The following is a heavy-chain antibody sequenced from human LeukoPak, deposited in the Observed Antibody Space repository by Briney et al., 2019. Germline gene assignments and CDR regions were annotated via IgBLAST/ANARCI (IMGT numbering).Heavy chain of an antibody. D-gene: IGHD4-23*01. J-gene: IGHJ4*02. CDR2: IKQDESEK. CDR3: ATHEVTVVTRSTFDY. Sequence: GGSLRLSCAASGFTFSDYAMSWVRQAPGKGLEWVANIKQDESEKYYGESVKGRFTISRDNAKNSLFLQMNSLRAEDTAVYYCATHEVTVVTRSTFDYWGQGTLVTVSS. V-gene: IGHV3-7*01. CDR1: GFTFSDYA.